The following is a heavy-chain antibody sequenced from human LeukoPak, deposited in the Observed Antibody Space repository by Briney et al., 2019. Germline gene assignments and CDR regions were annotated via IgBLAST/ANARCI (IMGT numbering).Heavy chain of an antibody. Sequence: SETLSLTCAVYGGSFSGYYWIWIRQPPGKGLEGIGEINHSGSTNYNPSLKRRITISVDTSKNQFSLKLRSVTAADTAVYYCARGYKYGGTVDYWGQGTLVTVSS. CDR2: INHSGST. CDR1: GGSFSGYY. D-gene: IGHD1/OR15-1a*01. V-gene: IGHV4-34*01. J-gene: IGHJ4*02. CDR3: ARGYKYGGTVDY.